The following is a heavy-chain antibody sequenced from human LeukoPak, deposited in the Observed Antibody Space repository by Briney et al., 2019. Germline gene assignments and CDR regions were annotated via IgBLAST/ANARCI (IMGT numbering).Heavy chain of an antibody. CDR1: GYTFTNYD. V-gene: IGHV1-8*01. CDR2: MNPKNNNA. CDR3: ARDLDPRGREYFDY. J-gene: IGHJ4*02. D-gene: IGHD1-1*01. Sequence: ASVKVSCKASGYTFTNYDINWVRQATGQGLEWMGWMNPKNNNAGYAQKFQGRVTMTTDTSTSTAYMELRSLRSDDTAVYYCARDLDPRGREYFDYWGQGTLVTVSS.